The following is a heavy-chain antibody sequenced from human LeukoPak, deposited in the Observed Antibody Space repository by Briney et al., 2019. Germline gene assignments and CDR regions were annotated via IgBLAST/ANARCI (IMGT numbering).Heavy chain of an antibody. J-gene: IGHJ4*02. CDR3: TRGVALATVYYFDF. V-gene: IGHV1-18*04. Sequence: ASVKVSCTTSGFTFSAYGIAWVRQAPGHGPEWMGWISNHNGNTKYAQKFQDRITVTTETSTGTASMELRSLKPDDTGIYYCTRGVALATVYYFDFWGPGTQVTVAS. CDR2: ISNHNGNT. D-gene: IGHD3-10*01. CDR1: GFTFSAYG.